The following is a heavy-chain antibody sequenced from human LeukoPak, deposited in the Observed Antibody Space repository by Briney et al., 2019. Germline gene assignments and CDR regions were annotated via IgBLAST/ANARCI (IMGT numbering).Heavy chain of an antibody. CDR2: IIPILGIA. CDR3: ARDSLVGAHDY. D-gene: IGHD1-26*01. V-gene: IGHV1-69*04. Sequence: SVKVSCKASGGTFSSYAISWVRQAPGQGLEWMGRIIPILGIANYAQKFQGRVTITADKSTSTAYMELSSLRSEDTAVYYCARDSLVGAHDYWGQGTLVTVSS. J-gene: IGHJ4*02. CDR1: GGTFSSYA.